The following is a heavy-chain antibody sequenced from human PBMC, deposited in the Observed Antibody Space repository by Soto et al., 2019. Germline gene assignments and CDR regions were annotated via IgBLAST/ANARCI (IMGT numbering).Heavy chain of an antibody. CDR2: ISSNSAYT. V-gene: IGHV3-21*02. Sequence: EVQLVESGGGLVKPGGSLRLSCAASGFTFRSFTMNWVRQAPGKGLEWVSTISSNSAYTYYTDALRGRFTISRDNAKNSLQLQMNSLRAENTAVYYCTRDASRDSSARGWFDPWGPGTLVTVSS. CDR3: TRDASRDSSARGWFDP. J-gene: IGHJ5*02. D-gene: IGHD6-13*01. CDR1: GFTFRSFT.